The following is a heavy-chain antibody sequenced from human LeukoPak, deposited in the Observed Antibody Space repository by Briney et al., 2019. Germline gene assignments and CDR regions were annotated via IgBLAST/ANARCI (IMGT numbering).Heavy chain of an antibody. V-gene: IGHV3-21*01. J-gene: IGHJ4*02. CDR1: GFTFSSYS. CDR2: ISSSSSYI. D-gene: IGHD6-19*01. Sequence: GGSLRLSCAASGFTFSSYSMNWVRQAPGKGLEWVSSISSSSSYIYYADSVKGRFTISRDNAKNSLYLQMNSLRAEDTAVYHCARDRVALGLGPIPLDYWGQGTLVTVSS. CDR3: ARDRVALGLGPIPLDY.